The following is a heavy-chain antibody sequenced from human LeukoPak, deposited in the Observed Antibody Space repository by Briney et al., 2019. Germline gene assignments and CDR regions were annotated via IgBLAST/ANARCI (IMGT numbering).Heavy chain of an antibody. D-gene: IGHD3-3*01. J-gene: IGHJ4*02. Sequence: GGSLRLSCAASGFTFSNYAMSWVRQAPGKGLEWVSAISGSGGSTYYADSVKGRFTISRDNSKNTLYLQMNSLRAEDTAVYYCAKDPSSIFGVVIIPPDYWGQGTLVTVSS. V-gene: IGHV3-23*01. CDR1: GFTFSNYA. CDR2: ISGSGGST. CDR3: AKDPSSIFGVVIIPPDY.